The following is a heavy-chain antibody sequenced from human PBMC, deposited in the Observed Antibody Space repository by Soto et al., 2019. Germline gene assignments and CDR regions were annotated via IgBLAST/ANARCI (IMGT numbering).Heavy chain of an antibody. CDR3: ARVKGGTVDY. Sequence: SETLSLTCTVSGGSISSHYWSWIRQPPGKGLEWIGYIYYSGSTNYNPSLKSRVTISVDTSKNQFSLKLSSVTAADTAVYYCARVKGGTVDYWGQGTLVTVSS. D-gene: IGHD1-7*01. V-gene: IGHV4-59*11. CDR1: GGSISSHY. J-gene: IGHJ4*02. CDR2: IYYSGST.